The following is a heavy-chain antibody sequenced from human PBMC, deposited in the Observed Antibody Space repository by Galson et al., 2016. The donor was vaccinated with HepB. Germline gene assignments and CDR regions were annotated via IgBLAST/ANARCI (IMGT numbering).Heavy chain of an antibody. V-gene: IGHV4-34*01. CDR1: DGSFSGYY. CDR3: ARGRFGGGILYHGLDV. D-gene: IGHD3-16*01. J-gene: IGHJ6*02. CDR2: INLGGST. Sequence: SETLSLTCTVYDGSFSGYYWTWIRQAPGEGLEWIGEINLGGSTICNPSLKSRVTISLDTSKKQFSLKLTSVTAADTAVYFCARGRFGGGILYHGLDVWGQGTAVTVSS.